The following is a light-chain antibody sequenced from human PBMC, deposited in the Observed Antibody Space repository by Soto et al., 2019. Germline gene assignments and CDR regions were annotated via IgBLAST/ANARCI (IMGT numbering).Light chain of an antibody. V-gene: IGKV1-12*01. CDR1: QGVSSW. CDR2: ATS. J-gene: IGKJ3*01. Sequence: DIKITQSPSSLSASVGDRVTITCRASQGVSSWLAWYQQKPGKAPNLLIYATSNLQSGVPSRFSGSGSGTDFTLTISSLHPEDFATYYCQQTHTFPLTFGPGTKVDI. CDR3: QQTHTFPLT.